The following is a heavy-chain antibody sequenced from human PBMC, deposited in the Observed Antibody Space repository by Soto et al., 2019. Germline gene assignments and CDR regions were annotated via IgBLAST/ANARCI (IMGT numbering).Heavy chain of an antibody. J-gene: IGHJ5*02. D-gene: IGHD3-16*01. CDR2: IYYSGNT. Sequence: SETLSLTCTVSGGSIRSTGYYWGWIRQPPGKGLEWIGSIYYSGNTYYTPSLKSRVTISVDTSKNQFSLKLTSVTAADTAVYYCARHGGSKPPLSQTHINWFDPWGPGTLVTVSS. CDR1: GGSIRSTGYY. CDR3: ARHGGSKPPLSQTHINWFDP. V-gene: IGHV4-39*01.